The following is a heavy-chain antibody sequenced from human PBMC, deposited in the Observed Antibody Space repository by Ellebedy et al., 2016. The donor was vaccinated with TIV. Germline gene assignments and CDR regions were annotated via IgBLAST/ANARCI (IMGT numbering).Heavy chain of an antibody. D-gene: IGHD4-23*01. CDR2: IYPSAGST. CDR1: GYTFTTYY. CDR3: ARGVTESGNDAFDI. J-gene: IGHJ3*02. V-gene: IGHV1-46*01. Sequence: AASVKVSCKASGYTFTTYYVHWVRQAPGQGLEGMGVIYPSAGSTDYAQKFQGRGTLTRDTSTSTVYMDLSSLRSEDTAVYYCARGVTESGNDAFDIWGQGTVVTVSS.